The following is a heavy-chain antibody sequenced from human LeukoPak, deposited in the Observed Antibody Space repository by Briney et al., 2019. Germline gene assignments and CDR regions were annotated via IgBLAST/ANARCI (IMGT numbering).Heavy chain of an antibody. D-gene: IGHD3-22*01. V-gene: IGHV4-61*02. CDR1: GGSISSGSYY. J-gene: IGHJ4*02. Sequence: PSETLSLTCTVSGGSISSGSYYWSWIRQPAGKGLEWIGRIYTSGSTNYNPSLKSRVTISVDTAKNQFSLKLSSVTAADTAVYYCARGEKYYYDSSGYYYFDYWGQGTLVTVSS. CDR3: ARGEKYYYDSSGYYYFDY. CDR2: IYTSGST.